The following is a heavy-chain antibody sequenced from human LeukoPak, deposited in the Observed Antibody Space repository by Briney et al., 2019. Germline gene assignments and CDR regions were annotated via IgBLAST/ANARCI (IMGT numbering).Heavy chain of an antibody. CDR3: ARDGYYDSSGYYQNPGGVDY. J-gene: IGHJ4*02. CDR2: IYCSGST. V-gene: IGHV4-39*07. D-gene: IGHD3-22*01. Sequence: PSETLSLTCTVSGGSISSSSYYWGWIRQPPGKGLEWIGSIYCSGSTYYNPSLKSRVTISVDTSKNQFSLKLSSVTATDTAVYYCARDGYYDSSGYYQNPGGVDYWGQGTLVTVSS. CDR1: GGSISSSSYY.